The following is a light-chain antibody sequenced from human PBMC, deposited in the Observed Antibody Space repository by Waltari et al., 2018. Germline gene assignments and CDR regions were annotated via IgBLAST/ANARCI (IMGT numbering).Light chain of an antibody. Sequence: SPLTQPRSVSASPGEAVTTPGTGTTSDVGCSNYVSWYQHQPGKAPKLMIFDVTQRPSGVPDRFSGSKSANTASLTISGLQAEDEADYYCCSFAGTYTWVFGGGTKVTVL. V-gene: IGLV2-11*01. CDR1: TSDVGCSNY. CDR3: CSFAGTYTWV. CDR2: DVT. J-gene: IGLJ3*02.